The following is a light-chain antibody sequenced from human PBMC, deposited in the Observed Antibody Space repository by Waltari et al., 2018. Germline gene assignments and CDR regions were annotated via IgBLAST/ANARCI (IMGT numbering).Light chain of an antibody. J-gene: IGKJ1*01. CDR1: QDIRTY. V-gene: IGKV1-8*01. CDR3: QQYYAFPRT. Sequence: AIRVTQSPSSLPASTGDSVPIPCRASQDIRTYLGWYQQKPGKAPKLLLYAVSTLQSGVPSRFSGSGSGTDFALHIQNLQSEDFATYFCQQYYAFPRTFGQGTRVEV. CDR2: AVS.